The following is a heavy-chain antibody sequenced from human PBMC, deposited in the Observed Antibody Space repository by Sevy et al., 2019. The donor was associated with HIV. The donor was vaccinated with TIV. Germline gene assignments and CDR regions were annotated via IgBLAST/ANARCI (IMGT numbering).Heavy chain of an antibody. CDR1: GYTFAAYY. CDR3: ARGKREEWLLYLDN. J-gene: IGHJ4*02. CDR2: IYPNGGDT. V-gene: IGHV1-2*02. Sequence: ASVKVSCKTSGYTFAAYYIHWARQAPGQGPEWLGWIYPNGGDTTYAQKFQGRVTVTMSTSINTVYMELNRLRSDDTAVYYCARGKREEWLLYLDNWGQGTLVTVSS. D-gene: IGHD3-3*01.